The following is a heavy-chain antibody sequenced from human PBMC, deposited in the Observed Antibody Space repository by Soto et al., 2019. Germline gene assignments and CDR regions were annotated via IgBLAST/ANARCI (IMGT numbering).Heavy chain of an antibody. V-gene: IGHV3-23*01. CDR2: ISGSGGST. Sequence: EVQLLESGGGLVQPGGSLRLSCAASGFTFSSYAMSWVRQAPGKGLEWVSAISGSGGSTYYADSVKGRFTISRDNSKNTLYLQMNSLRAEDTAVYYCAKDLPPNYYDSSGYLFDYWGQGTLVTVSS. D-gene: IGHD3-22*01. CDR3: AKDLPPNYYDSSGYLFDY. CDR1: GFTFSSYA. J-gene: IGHJ4*02.